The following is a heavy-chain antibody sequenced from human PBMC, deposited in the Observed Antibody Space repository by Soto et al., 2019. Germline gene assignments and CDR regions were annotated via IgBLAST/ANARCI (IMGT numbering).Heavy chain of an antibody. J-gene: IGHJ4*02. Sequence: QLQLQASGPGLVKPSETLSLTCTVSGGSISSSSYYWGWIRQPPGKGLAWIGRIYYSGSTYYNPAIKIRLTISVDTSQNQFALRLSSGTAADTAVYYCARQRSVVDATVLEDYWGQGTLVTVSS. CDR3: ARQRSVVDATVLEDY. V-gene: IGHV4-39*01. D-gene: IGHD2-15*01. CDR1: GGSISSSSYY. CDR2: IYYSGST.